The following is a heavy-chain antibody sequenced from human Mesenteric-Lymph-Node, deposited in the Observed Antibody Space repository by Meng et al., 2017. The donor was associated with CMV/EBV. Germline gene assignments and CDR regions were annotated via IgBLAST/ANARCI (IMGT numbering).Heavy chain of an antibody. CDR2: ISWNSGSI. J-gene: IGHJ4*02. CDR1: GFPFDDYA. CDR3: ARSLLYGGIEFDY. Sequence: GGSLRLSCVASGFPFDDYAMHWVRQVPGKGLEWVSGISWNSGSIGYADSVKGRFTISRDNAKNSLYLQMNSLRAEDTAVYYCARSLLYGGIEFDYWGQGTLVTVSS. V-gene: IGHV3-9*01. D-gene: IGHD4-23*01.